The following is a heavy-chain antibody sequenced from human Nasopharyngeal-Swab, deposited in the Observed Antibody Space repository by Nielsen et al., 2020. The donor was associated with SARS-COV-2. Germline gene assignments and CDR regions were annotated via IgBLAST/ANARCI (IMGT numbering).Heavy chain of an antibody. V-gene: IGHV3-49*04. CDR3: TSITMVRGLFDY. Sequence: GESLTMSCTASGFTFGDYAMSWVRQAPGKGLEWVGFVRSKAYGGTTEYAASVKGRFTISRDDSKSIAYLQMNSLKTEDTAVYYCTSITMVRGLFDYWGQGTLVTVSS. D-gene: IGHD3-10*01. CDR2: VRSKAYGGTT. J-gene: IGHJ4*02. CDR1: GFTFGDYA.